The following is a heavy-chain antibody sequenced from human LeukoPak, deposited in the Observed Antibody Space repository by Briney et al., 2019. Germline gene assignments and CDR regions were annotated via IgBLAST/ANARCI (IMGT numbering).Heavy chain of an antibody. CDR2: IYYSGST. V-gene: IGHV4-59*01. CDR1: GXSISSYY. D-gene: IGHD3-22*01. CDR3: ARAYYYDSSGFPFDY. Sequence: SETLSLTCTVSGXSISSYYWSWIRQPPGKGLEWIGYIYYSGSTNYNPSLKSRVTISVDTSKNQFSLKLSSVTAADTAVYYCARAYYYDSSGFPFDYWGQGTLVTVSS. J-gene: IGHJ4*02.